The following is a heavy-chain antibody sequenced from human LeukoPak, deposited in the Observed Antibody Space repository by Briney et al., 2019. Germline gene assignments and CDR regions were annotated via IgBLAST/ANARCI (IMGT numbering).Heavy chain of an antibody. CDR3: ARTGSTVTMLYPFDH. CDR2: TYYSGNT. J-gene: IGHJ4*02. V-gene: IGHV4-39*07. D-gene: IGHD4-17*01. Sequence: SETLSLTCTVSGGSIRSSSYYWGWIRQPPGKGLEWIGSTYYSGNTYYNPSLKSRVSISVDTSKNQFSLKLSSVTAADTAVYYCARTGSTVTMLYPFDHWGQGTLVTVSS. CDR1: GGSIRSSSYY.